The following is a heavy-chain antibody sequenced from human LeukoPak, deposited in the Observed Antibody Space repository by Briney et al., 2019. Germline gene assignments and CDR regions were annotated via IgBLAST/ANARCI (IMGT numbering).Heavy chain of an antibody. CDR1: GFTFSSYS. V-gene: IGHV3-21*01. J-gene: IGHJ6*02. D-gene: IGHD6-6*01. CDR2: ISSSSSYI. Sequence: GGSLSLSCAASGFTFSSYSMNWVRQAPGKGLEWVSSISSSSSYIYYADSVKGRFTISRDNAKNSLYLQMNSLRAEDTAVYYCARWDSSSPHAYYYYYYGMDVWGQGTTVTVSS. CDR3: ARWDSSSPHAYYYYYYGMDV.